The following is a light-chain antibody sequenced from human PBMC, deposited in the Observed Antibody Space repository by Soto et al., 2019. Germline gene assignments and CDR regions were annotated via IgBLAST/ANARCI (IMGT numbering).Light chain of an antibody. CDR2: EVS. Sequence: QSALSQPPSASGPPGQSVTISCTGASSDPRRHIYVSWYQQHPGKAPKLMIYEVSKRPSWVPDRFSASKSGNTAPLIISGLQAEDAADYYCTSYTTSSTRVFGTGTKVTVL. J-gene: IGLJ1*01. CDR1: SSDPRRHIY. V-gene: IGLV2-8*01. CDR3: TSYTTSSTRV.